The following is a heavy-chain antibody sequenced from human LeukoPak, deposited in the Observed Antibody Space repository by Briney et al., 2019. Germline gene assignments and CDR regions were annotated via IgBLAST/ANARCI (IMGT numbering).Heavy chain of an antibody. CDR3: AKDCPYYYDRNFDY. Sequence: GGSLGLSCVASGFTFSSYGMSWVRQAPGKGLEWVSAISGSGGSTYYADSVKGRFTISRDNSKNTLYLQMNSLRAEDTAVYYCAKDCPYYYDRNFDYWGQGTLVTVSS. J-gene: IGHJ4*02. CDR1: GFTFSSYG. V-gene: IGHV3-23*01. D-gene: IGHD3-22*01. CDR2: ISGSGGST.